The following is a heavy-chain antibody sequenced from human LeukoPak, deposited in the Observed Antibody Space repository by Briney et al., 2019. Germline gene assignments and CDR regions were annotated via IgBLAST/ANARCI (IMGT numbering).Heavy chain of an antibody. CDR1: GFTFSSYA. J-gene: IGHJ4*02. CDR3: AKDQVVRGELPYYSDY. Sequence: GGSLRLSRAASGFTFSSYAMSWVRQAPGKGLEWVSAISGSGGSTYYADSVKGRFTISRDNSKNTLYLQMNSLRAEDTAVYYCAKDQVVRGELPYYSDYWGQGTLVTVSS. CDR2: ISGSGGST. V-gene: IGHV3-23*01. D-gene: IGHD3-10*01.